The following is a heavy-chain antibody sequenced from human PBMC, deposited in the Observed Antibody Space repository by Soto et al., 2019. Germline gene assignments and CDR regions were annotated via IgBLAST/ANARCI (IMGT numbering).Heavy chain of an antibody. CDR1: GFTFSSYA. D-gene: IGHD2-15*01. Sequence: GGSLRLSCAASGFTFSSYAMSWVRQAPGKGLEWVSAISGSGGSTYYADSVKGRFTISRDNSKNTLYLQMNSLRAEDTAVYYCAKLSGGSCYEAPASYWGQGTLVTVSS. CDR2: ISGSGGST. J-gene: IGHJ4*02. CDR3: AKLSGGSCYEAPASY. V-gene: IGHV3-23*01.